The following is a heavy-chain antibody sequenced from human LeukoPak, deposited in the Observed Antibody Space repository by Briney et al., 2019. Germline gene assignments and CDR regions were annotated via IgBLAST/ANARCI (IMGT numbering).Heavy chain of an antibody. CDR1: GGSFSGYY. CDR2: INHSGST. Sequence: RTSETLSLTCAVNGGSFSGYYWSWIRQPPGKGLEWIGEINHSGSTNYNPSLKSRVTISVDTSKNQFSLKLSSVTAADTAVYYRARGRDGYKPAYYYYGMDVWGQGTTVTVS. D-gene: IGHD5-24*01. CDR3: ARGRDGYKPAYYYYGMDV. V-gene: IGHV4-34*01. J-gene: IGHJ6*02.